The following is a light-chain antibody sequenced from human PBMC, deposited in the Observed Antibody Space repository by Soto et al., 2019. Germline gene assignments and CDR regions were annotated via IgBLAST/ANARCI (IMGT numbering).Light chain of an antibody. Sequence: EIVLTQSPGTLSLSPGERANLPCRASQRVSNSYLAWFQQKPGQAPRLLIYGASSRATGIPDRFSGSGSGTDFTLTISRLEPEDFAVYYCQQYGSSPRTFGQGTKVEIK. CDR2: GAS. CDR3: QQYGSSPRT. J-gene: IGKJ1*01. V-gene: IGKV3-20*01. CDR1: QRVSNSY.